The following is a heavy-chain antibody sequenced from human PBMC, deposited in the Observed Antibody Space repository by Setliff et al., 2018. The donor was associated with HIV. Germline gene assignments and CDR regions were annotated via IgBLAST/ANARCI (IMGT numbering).Heavy chain of an antibody. CDR2: IYHSGSA. D-gene: IGHD6-13*01. CDR1: GGSISSSNW. Sequence: LRKTLSLTCAVSGGSISSSNWWSWVRQPPGKGLEWIGEIYHSGSANYNPSLKSRVIISIDKSKNKFSLKVSSVTAADTAVYYCARILVAAAGTGFDPWGQGTLVTSPQ. J-gene: IGHJ5*02. V-gene: IGHV4-4*03. CDR3: ARILVAAAGTGFDP.